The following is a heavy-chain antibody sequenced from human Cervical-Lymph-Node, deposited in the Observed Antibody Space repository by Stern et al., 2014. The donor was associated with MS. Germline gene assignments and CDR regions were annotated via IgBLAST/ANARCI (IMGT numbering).Heavy chain of an antibody. CDR1: GYSFNRYA. Sequence: QVQLVQSGSELRKPGASVKVSCKASGYSFNRYAVTWVRQAPGQGLEWLGCINTNTGNPTYAQGFTGRFVFSLDTSVSTTYLHISSLKAEDTAVYYCARDLRDISGYYLDSWGQGSLVTVSS. CDR2: INTNTGNP. CDR3: ARDLRDISGYYLDS. D-gene: IGHD3-22*01. J-gene: IGHJ4*02. V-gene: IGHV7-4-1*02.